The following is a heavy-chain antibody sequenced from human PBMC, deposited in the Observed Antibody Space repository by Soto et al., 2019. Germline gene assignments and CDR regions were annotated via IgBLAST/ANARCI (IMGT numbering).Heavy chain of an antibody. J-gene: IGHJ5*02. CDR2: IYPADSDT. Sequence: ESLKIDYRFSGGSFTGYWSGWVRQMPGKGLEWMGIIYPADSDTRYRPSFQGQVTISDDKSISTAYLQWSSLKASDTAMYYCARHSGVLEFLDLWGQGTLVTVSS. CDR3: ARHSGVLEFLDL. CDR1: GGSFTGYW. V-gene: IGHV5-51*01. D-gene: IGHD3-3*02.